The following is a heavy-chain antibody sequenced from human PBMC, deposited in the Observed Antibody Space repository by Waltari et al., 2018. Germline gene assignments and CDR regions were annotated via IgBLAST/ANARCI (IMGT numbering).Heavy chain of an antibody. V-gene: IGHV1-8*01. J-gene: IGHJ6*03. CDR1: GYPFTSYD. CDR3: ARGWEPKGAARRIYYYYYYMDV. CDR2: MNPNSGNT. D-gene: IGHD6-6*01. Sequence: QVQLVQSGAEVKKPGASVKVSCKASGYPFTSYDINWVRQATGQGLAWMGWMNPNSGNTGYAQKFQGRVTMTRNTSISTAYMELSSLRSEDTAVYYCARGWEPKGAARRIYYYYYYMDVWGKGTTVTVSS.